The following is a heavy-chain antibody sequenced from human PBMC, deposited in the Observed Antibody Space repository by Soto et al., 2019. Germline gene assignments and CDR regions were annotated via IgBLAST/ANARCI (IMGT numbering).Heavy chain of an antibody. CDR3: TRAPEI. V-gene: IGHV4-30-2*01. CDR2: IYHSGRT. J-gene: IGHJ3*02. CDR1: GGSISSGGYS. Sequence: QLQLQESGSGLVKPSQTLSLTCAVSGGSISSGGYSWSWIRQPPGKGLEWIGYIYHSGRTYYNPSLKSRGTISVDRSTHQFSLKLSSLTAADTAVYYCTRAPEIWGQGTMVTVSS.